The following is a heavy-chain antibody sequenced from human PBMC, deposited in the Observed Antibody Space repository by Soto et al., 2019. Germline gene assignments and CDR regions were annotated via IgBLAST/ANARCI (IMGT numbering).Heavy chain of an antibody. CDR3: AGDAGGYYGVRSGYSNYYMDV. D-gene: IGHD3-3*01. Sequence: QVQLVESGGGSVKPGGSLRLSCEASGFTFNDYYMSWIRQAPGKGLECVSYIDSSGGTVFYADSVKGRFTISRDNAKNALYLQMSNIRDEETVMYYCAGDAGGYYGVRSGYSNYYMDVWGKGATVTVSS. J-gene: IGHJ6*03. CDR1: GFTFNDYY. V-gene: IGHV3-11*01. CDR2: IDSSGGTV.